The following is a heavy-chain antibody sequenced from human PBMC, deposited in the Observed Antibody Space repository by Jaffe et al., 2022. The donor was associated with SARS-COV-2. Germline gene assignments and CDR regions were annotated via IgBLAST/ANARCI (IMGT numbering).Heavy chain of an antibody. CDR1: GFTFSNAW. CDR2: IKSKTDGGTT. CDR3: TTVEVDTAMAPFSGYYYYYGMDV. V-gene: IGHV3-15*01. Sequence: EVQLVESGGGLVKPGGSLRLSCAASGFTFSNAWMSWVRQAPGKGLEWVGRIKSKTDGGTTDYAAPVKGRFTISRDDSKNTLYLQMNSLKTEDTAVYYCTTVEVDTAMAPFSGYYYYYGMDVWGQGTTVTVSS. J-gene: IGHJ6*02. D-gene: IGHD5-18*01.